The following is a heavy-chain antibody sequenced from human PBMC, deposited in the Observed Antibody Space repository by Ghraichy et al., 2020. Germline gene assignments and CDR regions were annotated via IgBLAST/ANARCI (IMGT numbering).Heavy chain of an antibody. CDR1: GFTFSSYS. V-gene: IGHV3-48*02. D-gene: IGHD3-3*01. CDR2: ISSSSSTI. Sequence: GGSLRLSCAASGFTFSSYSMNWVRQAPGKGLEWVSYISSSSSTIYYADSVKGRFTISRDNAKNSLYLQMNSLRDEDTAVYYCARELILEWLLSDDAFDIWGQGTMVTVSS. J-gene: IGHJ3*02. CDR3: ARELILEWLLSDDAFDI.